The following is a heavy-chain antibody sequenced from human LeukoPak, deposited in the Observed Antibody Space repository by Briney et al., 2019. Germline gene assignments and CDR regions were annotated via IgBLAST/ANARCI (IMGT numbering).Heavy chain of an antibody. D-gene: IGHD3-3*01. CDR2: INHSGST. V-gene: IGHV4-34*01. J-gene: IGHJ4*02. Sequence: SETLSLTCAVYGGSFSGYYWSWIRQPPGKGLEWIGEINHSGSTNYNPSLKSRVTISVDTSKNQFSLKLSSVTAADTAVYYCARGRGVLRVLEWLGFFDYWGQGTLVTVSS. CDR1: GGSFSGYY. CDR3: ARGRGVLRVLEWLGFFDY.